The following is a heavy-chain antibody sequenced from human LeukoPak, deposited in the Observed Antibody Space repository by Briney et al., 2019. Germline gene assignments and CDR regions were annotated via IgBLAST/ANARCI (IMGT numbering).Heavy chain of an antibody. Sequence: SETLSLTCTVSGGSISSSSYYWGWIRQPPGKGLEWIGSLYYTGNTYYNPSLKSRVTISVDTSKNQFSLKLSSVTAADTAVYYCARATYQFGETFDYWGQGTLVTVSS. CDR3: ARATYQFGETFDY. V-gene: IGHV4-39*07. J-gene: IGHJ4*02. CDR1: GGSISSSSYY. D-gene: IGHD3-10*01. CDR2: LYYTGNT.